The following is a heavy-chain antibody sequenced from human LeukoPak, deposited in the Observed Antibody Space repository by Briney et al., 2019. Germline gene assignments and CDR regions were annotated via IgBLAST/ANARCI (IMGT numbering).Heavy chain of an antibody. V-gene: IGHV4-39*01. CDR2: IYYSGNT. CDR1: GGSISSSGYY. Sequence: SEALSLTCTVSGGSISSSGYYWGWIRQPPGKGLEWIGNIYYSGNTSYNPSLKSRVTISVDTSKNQFSLKLSSVTAADTAVYYCARLIAVAGADWYFDLWGRGTLVTVSS. CDR3: ARLIAVAGADWYFDL. D-gene: IGHD6-19*01. J-gene: IGHJ2*01.